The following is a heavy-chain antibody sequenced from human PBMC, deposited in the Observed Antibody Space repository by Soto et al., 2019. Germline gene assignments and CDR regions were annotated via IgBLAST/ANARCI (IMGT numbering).Heavy chain of an antibody. Sequence: SETLSLTCAVSGGSISSSNWWSWVRQPPGKGLEWIGEIYHSGSTNYNPSLKSRVTISVDKSKNQFSLKLSSETAADTAVYYCARDPGGYFDWLPSYYYYGMDVWGQGTTVTVSS. V-gene: IGHV4-4*02. CDR1: GGSISSSNW. J-gene: IGHJ6*02. CDR2: IYHSGST. D-gene: IGHD3-9*01. CDR3: ARDPGGYFDWLPSYYYYGMDV.